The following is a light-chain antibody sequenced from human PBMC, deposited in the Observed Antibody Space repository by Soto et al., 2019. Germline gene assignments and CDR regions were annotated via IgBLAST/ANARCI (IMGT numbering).Light chain of an antibody. CDR1: SSDVGGYNY. CDR3: SSYTSSSTVV. CDR2: DVR. V-gene: IGLV2-14*01. J-gene: IGLJ2*01. Sequence: QSALTQPASVSGSPGQSITISCIGTSSDVGGYNYVSWYQQYPDKAPKVIIYDVRNRPSGVSNRFSGSKSGNTASLTISGLQAEDEADYYCSSYTSSSTVVFGGGTKLTVL.